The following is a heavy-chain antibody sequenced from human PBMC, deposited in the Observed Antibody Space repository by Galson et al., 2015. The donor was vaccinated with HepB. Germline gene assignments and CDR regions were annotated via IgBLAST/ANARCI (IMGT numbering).Heavy chain of an antibody. CDR1: GFTFSSYS. D-gene: IGHD1-26*01. V-gene: IGHV3-48*04. CDR3: ASLVGATIGYYYYGMDV. J-gene: IGHJ6*02. Sequence: SLRLSCAASGFTFSSYSMNWVRQAPGKGLEWVSYISSSSSTIYYADSVKGRFTISRDNAKNSLYLQMNSLRAEDTAVYYCASLVGATIGYYYYGMDVWGQGTTVTVSS. CDR2: ISSSSSTI.